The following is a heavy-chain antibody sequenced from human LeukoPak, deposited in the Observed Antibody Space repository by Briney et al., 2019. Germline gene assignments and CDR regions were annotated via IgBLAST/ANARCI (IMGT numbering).Heavy chain of an antibody. Sequence: SETLSLTCTVSGGSIRSYYWSWIRQPPGKGLEWIGYIYYSGSTNYNPSLKSRVTISVDTSKNQFSLKLSSVTAADTAVYYCAREDSGYDYFDYWGQGTLVTVSS. J-gene: IGHJ4*02. CDR1: GGSIRSYY. CDR3: AREDSGYDYFDY. V-gene: IGHV4-59*01. CDR2: IYYSGST. D-gene: IGHD5-12*01.